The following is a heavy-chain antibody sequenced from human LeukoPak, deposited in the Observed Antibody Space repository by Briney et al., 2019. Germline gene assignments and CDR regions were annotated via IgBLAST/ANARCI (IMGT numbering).Heavy chain of an antibody. CDR2: INPNSGGT. V-gene: IGHV1-2*02. CDR1: GYTFTGYY. D-gene: IGHD3-10*01. CDR3: ARGRRITMVRGVMGVDY. J-gene: IGHJ4*02. Sequence: ASVKVSCKASGYTFTGYYMHWARQAPGQGLEWMGWINPNSGGTNYAQKFQGRVTMTRDTSISTAYMELSRLRSDDTAVYYCARGRRITMVRGVMGVDYWGQGTLVTVSS.